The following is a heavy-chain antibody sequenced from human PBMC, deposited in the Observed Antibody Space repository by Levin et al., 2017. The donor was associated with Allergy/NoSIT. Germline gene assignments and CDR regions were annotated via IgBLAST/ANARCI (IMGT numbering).Heavy chain of an antibody. CDR3: ARRLCSGGSCYPDAFDI. J-gene: IGHJ3*02. Sequence: GGSLRLSCAASGFTSSSYSMNWVRQAPGKGLEWVSSISSSSSYIYYADSVKGRFTISRDNAKNSLYLQMNSLRAEDTAVYYCARRLCSGGSCYPDAFDIWGQGTMVTVSS. CDR1: GFTSSSYS. CDR2: ISSSSSYI. D-gene: IGHD2-15*01. V-gene: IGHV3-21*01.